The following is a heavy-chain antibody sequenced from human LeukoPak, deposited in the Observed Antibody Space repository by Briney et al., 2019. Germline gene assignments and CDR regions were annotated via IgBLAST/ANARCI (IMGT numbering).Heavy chain of an antibody. Sequence: PGGSLSLSCTAYGFTFTSYAMSWVRQAPGKGLEWVSAIAGGGRRTYNADSGKGRFTISRDNPKNTLCLKTNSLRAEDTAVYYCAKETYYSDGSGYFRRYYFDYWGQGTLVTVSS. V-gene: IGHV3-23*01. CDR2: IAGGGRRT. D-gene: IGHD3-22*01. CDR3: AKETYYSDGSGYFRRYYFDY. J-gene: IGHJ4*02. CDR1: GFTFTSYA.